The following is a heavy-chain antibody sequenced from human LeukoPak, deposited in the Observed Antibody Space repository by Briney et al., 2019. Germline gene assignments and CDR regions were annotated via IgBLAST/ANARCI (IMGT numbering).Heavy chain of an antibody. V-gene: IGHV3-7*01. D-gene: IGHD2-21*01. J-gene: IGHJ4*02. Sequence: GGSLRLSCAASGFTFSGYWMFWVRQAPVKELEWVATIKGDGSDKYYVDSVKGRFTISRDNAKNSLFLQMNSLRAEDTAVYYCARDGGHIADYWGQGTQVTVSS. CDR1: GFTFSGYW. CDR2: IKGDGSDK. CDR3: ARDGGHIADY.